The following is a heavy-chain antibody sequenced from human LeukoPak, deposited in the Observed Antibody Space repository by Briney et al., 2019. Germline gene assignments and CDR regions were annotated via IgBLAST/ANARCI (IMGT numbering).Heavy chain of an antibody. CDR1: GITVSSNY. CDR3: ARVSCDGGSCHTEYGSYYFDD. J-gene: IGHJ4*02. Sequence: GGSLRLSCAASGITVSSNYMTWVRQAPGKGLEWVSVVHSGGDTYYAGSVKGRFTISRDDSKNRMYLQMNTLRVEDTAVYYCARVSCDGGSCHTEYGSYYFDDWGQGTLVTVSS. CDR2: VHSGGDT. D-gene: IGHD2-15*01. V-gene: IGHV3-66*01.